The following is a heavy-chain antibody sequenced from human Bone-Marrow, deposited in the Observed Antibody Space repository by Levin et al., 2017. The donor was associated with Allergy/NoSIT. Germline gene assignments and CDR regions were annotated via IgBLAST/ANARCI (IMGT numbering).Heavy chain of an antibody. D-gene: IGHD5-24*01. CDR2: IYYSGST. J-gene: IGHJ4*02. CDR3: ARGREAGSPLGPWGHDS. Sequence: MTSETLSLTCTVSGGSITSGDYYWSWIRQPPGKGLEWIGYIYYSGSTHYNPSLKSRLTISGDTSKNEVSLRLTSVTAADTAVYFCARGREAGSPLGPWGHDSWGPGTLVIVSS. V-gene: IGHV4-30-4*01. CDR1: GGSITSGDYY.